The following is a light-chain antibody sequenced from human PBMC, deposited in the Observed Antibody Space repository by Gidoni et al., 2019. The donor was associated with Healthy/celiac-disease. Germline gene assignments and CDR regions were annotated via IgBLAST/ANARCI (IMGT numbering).Light chain of an antibody. V-gene: IGLV3-1*01. Sequence: YELTQPPSVSVSPGQTARITCSGDKLGDKYACWYQQKPGQSPVLVIYQDSKRPSGIPGRFSGSNSGNTATLTISGTQAMDEADYYCQAWDSSTAVFGTGTKVTVL. J-gene: IGLJ1*01. CDR1: KLGDKY. CDR2: QDS. CDR3: QAWDSSTAV.